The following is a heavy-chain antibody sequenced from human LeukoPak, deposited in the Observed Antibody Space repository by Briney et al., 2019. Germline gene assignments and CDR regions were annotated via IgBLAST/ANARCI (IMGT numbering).Heavy chain of an antibody. J-gene: IGHJ3*02. CDR1: GFTFSSYT. CDR2: ISSSSSYI. Sequence: GGSLRLSSAASGFTFSSYTMNWVRQAPGKGLEWVSSISSSSSYIYYADSVKGRFTISRDNAKNSLYLQMNSLRAEDTAVYYCARDTYDILTGYYKWAFDIWGQGTMVTVSS. V-gene: IGHV3-21*06. CDR3: ARDTYDILTGYYKWAFDI. D-gene: IGHD3-9*01.